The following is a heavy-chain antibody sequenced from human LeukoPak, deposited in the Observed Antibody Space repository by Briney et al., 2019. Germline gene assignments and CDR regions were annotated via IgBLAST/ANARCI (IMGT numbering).Heavy chain of an antibody. CDR1: GFTFSSYT. J-gene: IGHJ3*02. CDR2: IAYDGSYK. Sequence: PGGSLRLSCAASGFTFSSYTMHWVRQAPGKGLEWVAVIAYDGSYKYYADSVKGRITISRDNSRNTLYLEMNSLRAEDTAVYYCARENSAFDIWGQGTMVTVSP. D-gene: IGHD2/OR15-2a*01. CDR3: ARENSAFDI. V-gene: IGHV3-30*01.